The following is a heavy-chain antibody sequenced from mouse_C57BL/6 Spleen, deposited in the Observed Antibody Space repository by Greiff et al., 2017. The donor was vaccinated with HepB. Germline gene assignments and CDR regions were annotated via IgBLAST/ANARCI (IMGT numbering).Heavy chain of an antibody. V-gene: IGHV5-17*01. J-gene: IGHJ1*03. Sequence: DVHLVESGGGLVKPGGSLKLSCAASGFTFSDYGMHWVRQAPEKGLEWVAYISSGSSTIYYADTVKGRFTISRDNAKNNLFLQMTSLRSEDTAMYYCARNYGNRYFDVWGTGTTVTVSS. CDR3: ARNYGNRYFDV. D-gene: IGHD2-1*01. CDR1: GFTFSDYG. CDR2: ISSGSSTI.